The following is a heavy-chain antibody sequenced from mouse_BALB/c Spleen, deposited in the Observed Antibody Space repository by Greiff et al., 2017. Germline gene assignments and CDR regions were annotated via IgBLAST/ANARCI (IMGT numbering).Heavy chain of an antibody. D-gene: IGHD1-2*01. CDR1: GFTFSSYA. Sequence: DVMLVESGGGLVKPGGSLKLSCAASGFTFSSYAMSWVRQTPEKRLEWVASISSGGSTYYPASVTGRFTISRDYARNILYLQMSSLWSEDTDMYYCARVITTGYYKAMDYWGQGTAVTVSA. V-gene: IGHV5-6-5*01. CDR3: ARVITTGYYKAMDY. J-gene: IGHJ4*01. CDR2: ISSGGST.